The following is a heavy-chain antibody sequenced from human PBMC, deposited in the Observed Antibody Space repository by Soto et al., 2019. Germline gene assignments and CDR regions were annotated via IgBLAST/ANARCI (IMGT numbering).Heavy chain of an antibody. CDR1: GYTFTSYD. CDR3: ARAHDDYGDYDYYYGMDV. CDR2: MNPNSGNT. D-gene: IGHD4-17*01. V-gene: IGHV1-8*01. J-gene: IGHJ6*02. Sequence: QVQLVQSGAEVKKPGASVKVSCKASGYTFTSYDINWVRQATGQGLEWMGWMNPNSGNTGYAQKFQGRVTMTRNTSISTAYMELSSLRYEDTAVYYCARAHDDYGDYDYYYGMDVWGQGTTVTVSS.